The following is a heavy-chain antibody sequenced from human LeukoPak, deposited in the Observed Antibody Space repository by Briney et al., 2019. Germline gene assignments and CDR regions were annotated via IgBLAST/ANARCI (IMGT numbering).Heavy chain of an antibody. V-gene: IGHV3-20*04. CDR2: INWNGGST. Sequence: GGSLRLSCAASGFTFDDYGMSWVRQAPGKGLEWVSGINWNGGSTGYADSVKGRFTISRDNAKNSLYLQMNSLRAEDTAVYYCARIHYYDFWSGFFDYWGQGTLVTVSS. J-gene: IGHJ4*02. D-gene: IGHD3-3*01. CDR3: ARIHYYDFWSGFFDY. CDR1: GFTFDDYG.